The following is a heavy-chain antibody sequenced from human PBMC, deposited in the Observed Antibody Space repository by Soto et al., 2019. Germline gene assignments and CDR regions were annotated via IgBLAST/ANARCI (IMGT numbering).Heavy chain of an antibody. D-gene: IGHD6-19*01. V-gene: IGHV1-18*01. CDR2: ISAYNGNT. J-gene: IGHJ4*02. CDR1: GYTFISYG. Sequence: ASVKVSCQASGYTFISYGFSWVRQAPGQGLEWMGWISAYNGNTNYVQSLQGRVTLTTDTSTSTAYMELRSLRSDDTAVYYCARDGITVAGNFDYWGQGALVTVSS. CDR3: ARDGITVAGNFDY.